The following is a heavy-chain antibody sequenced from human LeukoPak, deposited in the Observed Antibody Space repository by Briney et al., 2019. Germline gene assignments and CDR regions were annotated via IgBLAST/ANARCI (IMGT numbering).Heavy chain of an antibody. CDR3: ARGSSGYDYYYYYYYMDV. D-gene: IGHD5-12*01. J-gene: IGHJ6*03. V-gene: IGHV1-8*01. Sequence: ASVNVSRKASVYTFTSYDIKWVRQPTGRGREWVGWMNPKSGNTGYAQKFQGRVTMTRNTSISTAYMELSSLRSENTAVYYCARGSSGYDYYYYYYYMDVWGKGTTVTISS. CDR2: MNPKSGNT. CDR1: VYTFTSYD.